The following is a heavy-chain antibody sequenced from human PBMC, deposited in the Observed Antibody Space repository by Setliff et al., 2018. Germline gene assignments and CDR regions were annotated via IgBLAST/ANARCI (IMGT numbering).Heavy chain of an antibody. J-gene: IGHJ5*02. CDR2: INHSGST. CDR1: GGSFSGYY. V-gene: IGHV4-34*01. CDR3: ARGLVTIFGVVIMSPPWFDP. D-gene: IGHD3-3*01. Sequence: KTSETLSLTCAVYGGSFSGYYWSWIRQPPGKGLEWIGEINHSGSTKYNPSLKSRVTISVDTSKNQFSVKLSSVTAADTAVYYCARGLVTIFGVVIMSPPWFDPWGQGTLVTVPQ.